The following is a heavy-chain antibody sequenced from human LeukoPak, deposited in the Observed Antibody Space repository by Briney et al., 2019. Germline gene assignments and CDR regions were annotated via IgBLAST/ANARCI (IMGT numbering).Heavy chain of an antibody. D-gene: IGHD3-10*01. CDR1: GITLSNYG. J-gene: IGHJ4*02. CDR3: AKRGIVIRAVIIIGFHKEAYYFDY. CDR2: ISERGGST. Sequence: PGGSLRLFCVVSGITLSNYGMSWVRQAPGKGLEWVSGISERGGSTNYADSVKGRFIISRDTSKNTVYLQMNSLRVEDTAVYFCAKRGIVIRAVIIIGFHKEAYYFDYWGQGILVTVSS. V-gene: IGHV3-23*01.